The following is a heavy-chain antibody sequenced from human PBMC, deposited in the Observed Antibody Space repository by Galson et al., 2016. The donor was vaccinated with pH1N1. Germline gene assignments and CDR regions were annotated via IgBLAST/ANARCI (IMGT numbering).Heavy chain of an antibody. CDR3: AKASDLSAYDLDYFDY. V-gene: IGHV1-2*06. CDR1: GYTFTSFY. D-gene: IGHD5-12*01. Sequence: SVKVSCKASGYTFTSFYIHWVRQAPGQGLEWTGRINPNRGDSNFAQKFQGRVAMTSDTSISTAYMELSSLRSDDTAFYYCAKASDLSAYDLDYFDYWGQGTLVIVSS. J-gene: IGHJ4*02. CDR2: INPNRGDS.